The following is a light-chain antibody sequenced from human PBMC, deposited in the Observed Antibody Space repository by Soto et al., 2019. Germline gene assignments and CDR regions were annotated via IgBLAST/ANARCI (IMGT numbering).Light chain of an antibody. CDR1: SSDVGVYNY. V-gene: IGLV2-14*01. CDR3: SSYTSSGTLYV. CDR2: DVS. J-gene: IGLJ1*01. Sequence: QSALTQPASVSGSPGQSITISCTGTSSDVGVYNYVSWYQQHPGKAPKLMIYDVSNRPSGVSNRFSGSKSGNTASLTISGLQAEDEADYYCSSYTSSGTLYVFGTGTKLTVL.